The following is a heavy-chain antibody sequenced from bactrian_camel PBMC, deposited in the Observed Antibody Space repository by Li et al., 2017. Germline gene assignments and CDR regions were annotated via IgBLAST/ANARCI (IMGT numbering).Heavy chain of an antibody. J-gene: IGHJ6*01. D-gene: IGHD1*01. Sequence: HVQLVESGGGSVQPGGSLRLSCAASGFTVSTYCMTWFRQTPGNEREGIANLYTGGYDTLYDDSVKGRFTISRDDTRNTVYLQMINLSPEDTALYTCVSDTVWVGCRRSVGVAAWGQGTQVTVS. CDR2: LYTGGYDT. V-gene: IGHV3S6*01. CDR1: GFTVSTYC. CDR3: VSDTVWVGCRRSVGVAA.